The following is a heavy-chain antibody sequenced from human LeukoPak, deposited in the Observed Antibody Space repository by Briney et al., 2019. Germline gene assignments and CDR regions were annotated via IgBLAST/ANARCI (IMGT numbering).Heavy chain of an antibody. V-gene: IGHV3-30*18. Sequence: GGSLRLSCAASGFTFSSYGMHWVRQAPGKGLEWVAVISYDGSNKYYSDSVRGRFTLSRDNSKNTLCLQMNSLRAEDTAVYYCAKVMGRRLLWFGDGNYFDYWGQGTLVTVSS. J-gene: IGHJ4*02. CDR3: AKVMGRRLLWFGDGNYFDY. CDR2: ISYDGSNK. D-gene: IGHD3-10*01. CDR1: GFTFSSYG.